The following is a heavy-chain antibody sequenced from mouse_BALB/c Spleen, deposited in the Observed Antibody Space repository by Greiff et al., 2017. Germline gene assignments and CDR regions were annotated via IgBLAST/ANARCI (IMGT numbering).Heavy chain of an antibody. V-gene: IGHV1-7*01. Sequence: VQLQQSGAELAKPGASVKMSCKASGYTFTSYWMHWVKQRPGQGLEWIGYINPSTGYTEYNQKFKDKATLTADKSSSTAYMQLSSLTSEDSAVYYCARGQTARATPFAYWGQGTLVTVSA. J-gene: IGHJ3*01. CDR2: INPSTGYT. CDR1: GYTFTSYW. D-gene: IGHD3-2*01. CDR3: ARGQTARATPFAY.